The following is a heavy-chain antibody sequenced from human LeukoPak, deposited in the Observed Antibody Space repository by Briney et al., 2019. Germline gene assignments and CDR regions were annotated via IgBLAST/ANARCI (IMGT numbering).Heavy chain of an antibody. D-gene: IGHD2-2*01. J-gene: IGHJ5*02. CDR3: ARRKRSGCSSTSCLVNWFDP. CDR2: INHSGST. Sequence: SETLSLTCAVYGGSFSGYYWSWIRQPPGKGMEWIGEINHSGSTNYHPSLKSRVTISVDTSKNQFSLKLGSVTATATAVYYCARRKRSGCSSTSCLVNWFDPWGQGTLVTVSS. CDR1: GGSFSGYY. V-gene: IGHV4-34*01.